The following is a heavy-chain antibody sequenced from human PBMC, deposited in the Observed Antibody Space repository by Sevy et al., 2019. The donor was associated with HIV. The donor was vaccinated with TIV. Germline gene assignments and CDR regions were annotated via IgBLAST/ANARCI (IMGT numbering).Heavy chain of an antibody. Sequence: GGSLRLSCAASGFTFSSYAMHWVRQAPGKGLEWVAVISYDGSNKYYADSVKGRFTISRDNSKNTLYLQMNSLRAEATAVYYCAGLIAAAVDYYYYMDVWGKGTTVTVSS. CDR1: GFTFSSYA. D-gene: IGHD6-13*01. J-gene: IGHJ6*03. CDR2: ISYDGSNK. CDR3: AGLIAAAVDYYYYMDV. V-gene: IGHV3-30-3*01.